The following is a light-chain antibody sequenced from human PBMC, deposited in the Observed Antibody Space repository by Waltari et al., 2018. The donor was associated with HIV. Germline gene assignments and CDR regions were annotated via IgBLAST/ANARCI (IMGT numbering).Light chain of an antibody. V-gene: IGKV3-11*01. CDR1: QSISSN. J-gene: IGKJ3*01. CDR3: QQRDNWPPLAT. CDR2: DAS. Sequence: EIVLTQSPATLSLSPGERATLSCRASQSISSNLAWYQQKPGQAPRLLIYDASNRATGIPVSFSGSGSGTDFTLTISSLEPEDFAVYYCQQRDNWPPLATFGPGTKVDI.